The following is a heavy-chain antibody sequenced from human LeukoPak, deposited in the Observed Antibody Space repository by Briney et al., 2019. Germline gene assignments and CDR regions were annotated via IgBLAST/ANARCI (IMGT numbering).Heavy chain of an antibody. CDR3: ARDQEMATTGPFDY. D-gene: IGHD5-24*01. J-gene: IGHJ4*02. V-gene: IGHV3-74*01. Sequence: GGSLRLSCASSGFTFSSYWMHWVRQAPGEGLVWVSRINSDGSSTSYADSVKGRFTISRDNAKNTLYLQMNSLRAEDTAVYYCARDQEMATTGPFDYWGQGTLVTVSS. CDR1: GFTFSSYW. CDR2: INSDGSST.